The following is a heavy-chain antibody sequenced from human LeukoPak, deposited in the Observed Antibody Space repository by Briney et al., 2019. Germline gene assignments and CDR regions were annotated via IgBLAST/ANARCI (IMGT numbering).Heavy chain of an antibody. CDR2: IYYRVTS. Sequence: SETLSLTCTVSGGSISTYYWSWIRQPPGKGLEWIGYIYYRVTSDYNPSLKSRVTMSVDMSTRQISLKLSSVTAADTAVYYCARAVGGDGSGSLWGPGTLVTVSS. D-gene: IGHD3-10*01. CDR1: GGSISTYY. V-gene: IGHV4-59*01. J-gene: IGHJ4*02. CDR3: ARAVGGDGSGSL.